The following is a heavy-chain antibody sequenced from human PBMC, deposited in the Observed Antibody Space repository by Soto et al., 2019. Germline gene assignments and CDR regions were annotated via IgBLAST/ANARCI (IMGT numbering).Heavy chain of an antibody. CDR1: GDTLSTYY. J-gene: IGHJ5*02. D-gene: IGHD6-13*01. CDR2: INPSGGST. CDR3: VRVLAPHDSSWTYDH. V-gene: IGHV1-46*03. Sequence: GASVKVSCKASGDTLSTYYMHWVRQAPGQGLEWMGIINPSGGSTSYEQKFQGRVTMTRDTSTSTVYMDLSSLRSEDTAVYYCVRVLAPHDSSWTYDHWGQGTLVTVSS.